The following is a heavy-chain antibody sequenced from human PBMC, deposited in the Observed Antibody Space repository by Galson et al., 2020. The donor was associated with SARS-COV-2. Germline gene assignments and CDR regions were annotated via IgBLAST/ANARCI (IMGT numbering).Heavy chain of an antibody. CDR1: GFTFDDYA. Sequence: SLKISCAASGFTFDDYAMHWVRQAPGKGLEWVSGISWNSGSIGYADSVKGRFTISRDNAKNSLYLQMNSLRAEDTALYYCASLGSTSGYYYYYMDVWGKGTTVTVSS. J-gene: IGHJ6*03. D-gene: IGHD2-2*01. CDR2: ISWNSGSI. CDR3: ASLGSTSGYYYYYMDV. V-gene: IGHV3-9*01.